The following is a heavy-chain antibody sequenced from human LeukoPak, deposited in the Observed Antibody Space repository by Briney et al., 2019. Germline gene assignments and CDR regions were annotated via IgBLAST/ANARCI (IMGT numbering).Heavy chain of an antibody. CDR2: ISPYDGNT. D-gene: IGHD5-12*01. Sequence: ASVKVSCKASGYTFTNYGFSWVRQAPGQGLEWMGWISPYDGNTDYAQILQGRVIMTTDTSTSTAYMELRSLRSDDTAVYYCARTGSYSGHPHFDYWGQGTLVTASS. V-gene: IGHV1-18*01. J-gene: IGHJ4*02. CDR3: ARTGSYSGHPHFDY. CDR1: GYTFTNYG.